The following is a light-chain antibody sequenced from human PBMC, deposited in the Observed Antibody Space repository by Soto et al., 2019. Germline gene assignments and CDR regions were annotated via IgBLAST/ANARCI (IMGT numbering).Light chain of an antibody. CDR1: QTVGSW. Sequence: DIQMTQSPSILSASVGDSVTITCRASQTVGSWLAWYQQKPGTAPKLLIYDASTLESGVPSRFRGSASGTEFTLTIASLQPDDFATYYCQQYDDYPLTFGGGTKVDIK. J-gene: IGKJ4*01. V-gene: IGKV1-5*01. CDR2: DAS. CDR3: QQYDDYPLT.